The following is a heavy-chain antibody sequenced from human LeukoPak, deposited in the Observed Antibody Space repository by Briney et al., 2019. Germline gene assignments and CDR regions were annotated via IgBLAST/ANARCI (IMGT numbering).Heavy chain of an antibody. CDR1: GFTFSSYG. D-gene: IGHD2-15*01. CDR3: AKELPRGRLLDY. CDR2: IRYDGSNE. V-gene: IGHV3-30*02. Sequence: GGSLRLSCAASGFTFSSYGMHWVRQAPGKGLEWVAFIRYDGSNEYYADSVKGRFTISRDNSKNTLYLQMNSLRAEDTAVYYCAKELPRGRLLDYWGQGTLVTVSS. J-gene: IGHJ4*02.